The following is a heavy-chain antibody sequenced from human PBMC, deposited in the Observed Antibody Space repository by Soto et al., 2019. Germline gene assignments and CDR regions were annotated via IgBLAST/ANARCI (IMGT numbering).Heavy chain of an antibody. CDR2: IYYSGST. J-gene: IGHJ5*02. CDR1: GGSLNDYY. Sequence: SETLSLTCAVYGGSLNDYYWSWIRQPPGKGLEWIGYIYYSGSTNYNPSLKSRVTISVDTSKNQFSLKLSSVTAADTAVYYCARGITTIGTDWFDPWGQGTLVTVSS. CDR3: ARGITTIGTDWFDP. V-gene: IGHV4-59*01. D-gene: IGHD3-3*01.